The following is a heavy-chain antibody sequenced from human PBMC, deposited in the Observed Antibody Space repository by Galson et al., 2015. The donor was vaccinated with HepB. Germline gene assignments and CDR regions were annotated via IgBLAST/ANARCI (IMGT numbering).Heavy chain of an antibody. V-gene: IGHV3-23*01. D-gene: IGHD7-27*01. CDR2: ISGSGGST. Sequence: SLRLSCAASGFTFSSYAMSWVRQAPGKGLEWVSAISGSGGSTYYADSVKGRFTISRDNSKNTLYLQMNSLRAEDTAVYYCAKDMASWGSGFDYWGQGTLVTVSS. CDR1: GFTFSSYA. J-gene: IGHJ4*02. CDR3: AKDMASWGSGFDY.